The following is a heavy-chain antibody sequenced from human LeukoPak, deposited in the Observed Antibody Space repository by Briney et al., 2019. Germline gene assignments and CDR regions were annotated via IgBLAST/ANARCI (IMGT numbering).Heavy chain of an antibody. CDR1: GFTFSSYA. CDR2: ISGSGGST. CDR3: AKGYDSPYYFDY. V-gene: IGHV3-23*01. D-gene: IGHD5-12*01. Sequence: ETGGSLRLSCAASGFTFSSYAMSWVRQAPGKGLEWVSAISGSGGSTYYADSVKGRFTISRDNSKNTLYLQMNSLRAEDTAVYYCAKGYDSPYYFDYWGQGTLVTVSS. J-gene: IGHJ4*02.